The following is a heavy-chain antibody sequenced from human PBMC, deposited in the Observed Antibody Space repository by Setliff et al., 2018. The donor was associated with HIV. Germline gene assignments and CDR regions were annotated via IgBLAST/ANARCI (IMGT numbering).Heavy chain of an antibody. J-gene: IGHJ5*02. D-gene: IGHD2-15*01. CDR2: IIPIFGIA. CDR1: GGTFRKYA. CDR3: ARERYCSAGSCYSKLSWFDP. V-gene: IGHV1-69*05. Sequence: WASVKVSCKASGGTFRKYAISWVRQAPGQGLEWMGGIIPIFGIANYAQKFQDRVTITTDESTTTAYMELSSLRSEDTAVYFCARERYCSAGSCYSKLSWFDPWGQGTLVTVSS.